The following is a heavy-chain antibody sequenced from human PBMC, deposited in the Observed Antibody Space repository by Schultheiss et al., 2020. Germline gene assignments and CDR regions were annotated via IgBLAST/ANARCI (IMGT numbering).Heavy chain of an antibody. CDR2: IFHSGSP. V-gene: IGHV4-59*11. D-gene: IGHD1-7*01. CDR3: ARGELRGHYGMDV. Sequence: SETLSLTCSVSGGSISRHYWNWIRQPPGKGLEWIGYIFHSGSPNYNPSLESRVTISVDTSKNQFSLKLKSVTAADTAVYFCARGELRGHYGMDVWGQGTTVTVSS. J-gene: IGHJ6*02. CDR1: GGSISRHY.